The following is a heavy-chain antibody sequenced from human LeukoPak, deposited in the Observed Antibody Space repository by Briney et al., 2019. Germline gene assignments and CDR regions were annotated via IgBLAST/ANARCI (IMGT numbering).Heavy chain of an antibody. D-gene: IGHD2-2*01. CDR2: INHSGST. V-gene: IGHV4-34*01. CDR3: ARGAPRSVPAQGEFDY. J-gene: IGHJ4*02. Sequence: SETLSLTCAVYGGSFSGHYRSWIRQPPGKGLEWIGEINHSGSTNYNPSLKSRVTISVDTSKNQFSLKLSSVTAADTAVYYCARGAPRSVPAQGEFDYWGQGTLVTVSS. CDR1: GGSFSGHY.